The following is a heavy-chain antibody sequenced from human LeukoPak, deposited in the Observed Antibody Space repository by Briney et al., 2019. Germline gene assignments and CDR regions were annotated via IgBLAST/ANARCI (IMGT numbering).Heavy chain of an antibody. CDR1: GGSISSSSYY. V-gene: IGHV4-39*07. Sequence: SETLSLTCTVSGGSISSSSYYWGWIRQPPGKGLEWIGSIYYSGSTYYNPSLKSRVTISVDTSKNQFSLKLSSVTAADTAVYYCASLIRYFDWLLYSWGQGTLVTVSS. CDR3: ASLIRYFDWLLYS. CDR2: IYYSGST. J-gene: IGHJ5*02. D-gene: IGHD3-9*01.